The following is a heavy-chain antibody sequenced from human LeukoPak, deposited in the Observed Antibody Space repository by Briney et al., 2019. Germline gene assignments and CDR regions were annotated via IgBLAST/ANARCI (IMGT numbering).Heavy chain of an antibody. D-gene: IGHD1-26*01. CDR2: INPNSGDT. Sequence: GASVKVSCKASGYTFTGYYIHWVRQAPGQGLEWMGWINPNSGDTNYAQKFQGRVTMTRDTSISTVYMELSSLRSDDTAVYYCAKGRLSGSYNRFDYWGLGTLVTVSS. V-gene: IGHV1-2*02. CDR3: AKGRLSGSYNRFDY. J-gene: IGHJ4*02. CDR1: GYTFTGYY.